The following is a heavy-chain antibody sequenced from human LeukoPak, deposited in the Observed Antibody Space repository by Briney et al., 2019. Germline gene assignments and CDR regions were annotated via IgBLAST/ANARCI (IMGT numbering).Heavy chain of an antibody. CDR3: ARDSGWGYCSSTSCQNAFDI. V-gene: IGHV1-18*01. J-gene: IGHJ3*02. D-gene: IGHD2-2*01. CDR1: GYTFTSYG. Sequence: GASVKVSCKASGYTFTSYGISWVRQAPGQGLEWMGWISAYNGNTNYAQKLQGRVTMTTDTSTSTAYMELRSLRSDDTAVYYCARDSGWGYCSSTSCQNAFDIWGQGTMVTVSS. CDR2: ISAYNGNT.